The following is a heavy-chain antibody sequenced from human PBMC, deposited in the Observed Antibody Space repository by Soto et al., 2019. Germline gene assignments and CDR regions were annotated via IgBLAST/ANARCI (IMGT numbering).Heavy chain of an antibody. D-gene: IGHD1-26*01. CDR3: ASTYRNSGDAFDI. CDR2: VYPGDSDT. V-gene: IGHV5-51*01. CDR1: GYSFPNYY. Sequence: PGESLKISCNGSGYSFPNYYVAWVRQVPGKGLEWMGIVYPGDSDTRYSPSFQGQITISADKSIATAYLQWTSLKASDTAMYYCASTYRNSGDAFDIWGQGTMVTVSS. J-gene: IGHJ3*02.